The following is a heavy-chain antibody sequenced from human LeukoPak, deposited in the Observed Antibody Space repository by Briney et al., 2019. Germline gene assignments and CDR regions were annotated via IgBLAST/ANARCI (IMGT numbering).Heavy chain of an antibody. CDR3: TKGGQDCSPTTCYYD. V-gene: IGHV3-23*01. Sequence: GGSLRLSCAASGFTFINYGMSWVRQAPGKWLEWVSAVSGSGTTYYADSVKGRFTISRDSSKNTVYLQMNSLRAADTAIYFCTKGGQDCSPTTCYYDWGQGTLVTVSS. CDR1: GFTFINYG. J-gene: IGHJ4*02. D-gene: IGHD2-2*01. CDR2: VSGSGTT.